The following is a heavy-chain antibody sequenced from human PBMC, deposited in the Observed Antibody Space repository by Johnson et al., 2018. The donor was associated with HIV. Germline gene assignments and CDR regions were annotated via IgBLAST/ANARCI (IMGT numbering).Heavy chain of an antibody. V-gene: IGHV3-15*01. J-gene: IGHJ3*02. D-gene: IGHD2-15*01. CDR2: IKRTSDDGTT. CDR3: STGDIVVMVGETLLPLHDAFDI. Sequence: MQLVESGGGLVEPGGSLRLSCAASGFIFTDAWMNWLRQAPGKGLEWVGRIKRTSDDGTTDYATPVKGRFTISRDDSQDTLYLQMNSLRTEDTAVYYCSTGDIVVMVGETLLPLHDAFDIWGQGTMVTVSS. CDR1: GFIFTDAW.